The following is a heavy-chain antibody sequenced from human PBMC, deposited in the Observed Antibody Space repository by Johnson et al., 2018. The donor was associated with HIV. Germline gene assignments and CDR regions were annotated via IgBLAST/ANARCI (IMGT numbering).Heavy chain of an antibody. Sequence: VQLVESGGGLAKPAWSPRLSCAASQFTFSSYYMNCVRQAPGNGLELVGQVNPNGGSTYLIDSGKDRFNTSRDNAKNTLHLQMNSLKTEDTAVYYCASLVGDTYLNAFDIWGQGTVVTVSS. J-gene: IGHJ3*02. V-gene: IGHV3-25*03. CDR1: QFTFSSYY. CDR2: VNPNGGST. D-gene: IGHD1-26*01. CDR3: ASLVGDTYLNAFDI.